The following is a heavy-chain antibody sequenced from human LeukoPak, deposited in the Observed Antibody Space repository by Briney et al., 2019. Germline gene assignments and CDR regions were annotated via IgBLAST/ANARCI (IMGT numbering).Heavy chain of an antibody. Sequence: PSETLSLTCTVSGGSISSYYWSWIRQPPGKGLEWIGYIHYSGSTNYNPSLKSRVTISVDTSKNQFSLKLSSVTAADTAVYYCARYYDFWSGYYPTQDYYYYMDVWGKGTTVTVSS. CDR3: ARYYDFWSGYYPTQDYYYYMDV. D-gene: IGHD3-3*01. CDR1: GGSISSYY. J-gene: IGHJ6*03. CDR2: IHYSGST. V-gene: IGHV4-59*01.